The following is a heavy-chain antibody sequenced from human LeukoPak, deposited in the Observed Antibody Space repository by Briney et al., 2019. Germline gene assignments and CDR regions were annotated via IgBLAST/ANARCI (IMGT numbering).Heavy chain of an antibody. J-gene: IGHJ4*02. CDR3: ARGDYGSHTL. CDR1: GFTFSSYW. CDR2: IKTDGSDT. Sequence: PGGSLRLSCAASGFTFSSYWMHWVRQSPGKGLVWVSRIKTDGSDTYYADSVRGRFTISRDNAKNTLYLQMDSLRAEDTAVYFCARGDYGSHTLWGQGTLVTVSS. V-gene: IGHV3-74*01. D-gene: IGHD4/OR15-4a*01.